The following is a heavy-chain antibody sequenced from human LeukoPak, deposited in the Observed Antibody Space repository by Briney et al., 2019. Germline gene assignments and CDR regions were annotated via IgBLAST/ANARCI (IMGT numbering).Heavy chain of an antibody. D-gene: IGHD6-13*01. V-gene: IGHV3-23*01. CDR3: AKDQSRYSSSWYLYLDS. CDR1: GFTFSNYA. J-gene: IGHJ4*02. Sequence: PGGSLRLSCAASGFTFSNYAMTWVRQAPGKGLEWVSAISGSGESTYYADSVKGRFTISRDSSRNTLFLQMNSLRAEDTAVYYCAKDQSRYSSSWYLYLDSWGQGTLVTVSS. CDR2: ISGSGEST.